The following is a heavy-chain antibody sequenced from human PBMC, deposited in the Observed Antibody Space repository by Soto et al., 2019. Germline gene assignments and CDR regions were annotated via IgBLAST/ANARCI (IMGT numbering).Heavy chain of an antibody. CDR2: TIPIFGTS. CDR3: ATLNRPISSSWQSDY. J-gene: IGHJ4*02. CDR1: GGTFSSYA. Sequence: QVQLVQSGAEVKKPGSSVKVSCKASGGTFSSYAISWVRQAPGQGLEWMGGTIPIFGTSNYAQKFQGRVTITADESTSTAYMELSSLRSDDTAVYYCATLNRPISSSWQSDYWGQGTLVTVSS. D-gene: IGHD6-13*01. V-gene: IGHV1-69*01.